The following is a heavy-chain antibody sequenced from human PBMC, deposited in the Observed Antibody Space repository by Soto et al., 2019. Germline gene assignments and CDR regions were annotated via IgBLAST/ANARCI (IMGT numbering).Heavy chain of an antibody. J-gene: IGHJ3*02. V-gene: IGHV1-69*13. CDR3: ASLVVVTVTDAFDI. D-gene: IGHD2-21*02. Sequence: GASVKVSCKASGGTFSSYAISWVRQAPGQGLEWMGGITPIFGTANYAQKFQGRVTITADESTSTAYMELSSLRSEDTAVYYCASLVVVTVTDAFDIWGQGTMVTV. CDR1: GGTFSSYA. CDR2: ITPIFGTA.